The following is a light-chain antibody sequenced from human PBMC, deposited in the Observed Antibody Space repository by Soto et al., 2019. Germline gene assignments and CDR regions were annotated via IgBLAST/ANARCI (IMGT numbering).Light chain of an antibody. Sequence: EIVMTQSPATLSVSPGERATLSCRASQSVSSNLAWYQQKPGQAPRLLIYGASTRATGIPARFSGSGSGTEFTLTISSLQSEDFAVYYGQQYDNWPWTFGEGTKLEIK. CDR2: GAS. CDR3: QQYDNWPWT. CDR1: QSVSSN. V-gene: IGKV3-15*01. J-gene: IGKJ1*01.